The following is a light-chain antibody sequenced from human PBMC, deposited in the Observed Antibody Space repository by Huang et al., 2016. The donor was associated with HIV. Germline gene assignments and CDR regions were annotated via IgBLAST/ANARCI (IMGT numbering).Light chain of an antibody. CDR3: QQYNSYPRT. CDR1: QNINNN. Sequence: DIQMTQSPSSLSASVGDRVTITCRASQNINNNLAWFQQKPGKAPKCLIYAASSLQSGVPSKFSGSGSGTDFTLTISSLQLEDFATYYCQQYNSYPRTFGQGTKVEIK. J-gene: IGKJ1*01. V-gene: IGKV1-16*02. CDR2: AAS.